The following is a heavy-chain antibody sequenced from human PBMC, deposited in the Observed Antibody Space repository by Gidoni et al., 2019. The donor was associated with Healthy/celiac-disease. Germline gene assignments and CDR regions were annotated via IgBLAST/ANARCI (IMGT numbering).Heavy chain of an antibody. CDR2: ISGSGGST. D-gene: IGHD6-19*01. Sequence: EVQLLESGGGLVQPGGSLRLSCAASGFTFISYAMSWVRQAPGKGLEWVSAISGSGGSTYDADSVKGRFTISRDNSKNTLYLQMNSLRAEDTAVYYCAKDLSDGSGWYPKWGYWGQGTLVTVSS. V-gene: IGHV3-23*01. CDR3: AKDLSDGSGWYPKWGY. J-gene: IGHJ4*02. CDR1: GFTFISYA.